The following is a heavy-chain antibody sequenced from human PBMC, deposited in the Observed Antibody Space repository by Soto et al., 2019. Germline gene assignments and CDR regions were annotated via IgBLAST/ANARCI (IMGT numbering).Heavy chain of an antibody. CDR1: VASIRFYY. CDR3: ASSAGHPGDFFYYNGMDV. CDR2: VYPSDYT. D-gene: IGHD3-10*01. J-gene: IGHJ6*01. Sequence: PSETLCLTCSFFVASIRFYYWHWIRQPPGRGLEWIGYVYPSDYTRYSSSLKSRVIISVDTSKSQFYLRLNSVTAADTAVYYCASSAGHPGDFFYYNGMDVWGQGTTVTVSS. V-gene: IGHV4-59*01.